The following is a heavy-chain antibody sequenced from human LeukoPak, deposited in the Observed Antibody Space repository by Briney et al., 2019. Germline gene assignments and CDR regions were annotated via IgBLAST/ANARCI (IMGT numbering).Heavy chain of an antibody. D-gene: IGHD3-10*01. V-gene: IGHV5-51*01. J-gene: IGHJ4*02. Sequence: GASLQISCKGSGYSFTDYWIAWVRPLPGKGLEWMGLVYAGDSDSRYSPSFRGQVTISADKANSTAYLQWNSLKASDTAIYYCARHSPGWMVRPYCFDSWGQGTLVTVSS. CDR3: ARHSPGWMVRPYCFDS. CDR1: GYSFTDYW. CDR2: VYAGDSDS.